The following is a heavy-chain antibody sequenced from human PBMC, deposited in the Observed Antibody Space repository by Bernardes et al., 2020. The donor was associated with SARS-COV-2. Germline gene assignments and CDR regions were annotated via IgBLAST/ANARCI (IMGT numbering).Heavy chain of an antibody. D-gene: IGHD1-1*01. V-gene: IGHV3-30*03. Sequence: SLRLSCAASGFTFSSYGMHWVRQAPGKGLEWVAVISYDGSNKYYADSVKGRFTISRDNSKNTLYLQMNSLRAEDTAVYYCNPALAHAKDQEDYWGQGTLVTVSS. CDR2: ISYDGSNK. J-gene: IGHJ4*02. CDR1: GFTFSSYG. CDR3: NPALAHAKDQEDY.